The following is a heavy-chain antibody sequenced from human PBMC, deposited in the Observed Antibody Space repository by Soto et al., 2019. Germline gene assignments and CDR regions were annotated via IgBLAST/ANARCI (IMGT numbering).Heavy chain of an antibody. CDR3: AKDLWEGRAPYSSSWQQTDAFDI. CDR1: GFTFSSYA. J-gene: IGHJ3*02. D-gene: IGHD6-13*01. V-gene: IGHV3-23*01. CDR2: ISGSGGST. Sequence: GGSLRLSCAASGFTFSSYAMSWVRQAPGKGLEWVSAISGSGGSTYYADSVKGRFTTSRDNSKNTLYLQMNSLRAEDTAVYYCAKDLWEGRAPYSSSWQQTDAFDIWGQGTMVTVSS.